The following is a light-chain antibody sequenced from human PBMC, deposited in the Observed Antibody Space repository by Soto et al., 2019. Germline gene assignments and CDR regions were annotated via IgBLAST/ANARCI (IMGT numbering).Light chain of an antibody. Sequence: QLVLTQPPSVSGAPGQRVTISCTGSSSNIGAGFDVHWYQQLPGAAPNLLIYGNSNRPSGVPDRFSGSKSGTSASLAITGLQAEDEADYYCQSYDSSLRSVFGGGTKLTVL. CDR2: GNS. CDR1: SSNIGAGFD. J-gene: IGLJ2*01. V-gene: IGLV1-40*01. CDR3: QSYDSSLRSV.